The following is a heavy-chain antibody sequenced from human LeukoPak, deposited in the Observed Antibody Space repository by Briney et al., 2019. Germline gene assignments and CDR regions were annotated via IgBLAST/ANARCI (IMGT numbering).Heavy chain of an antibody. Sequence: SETLSLTCTVSGGSISSYYWSWIRQPAGKGLEWIGSIYYSGSTYYNPSLKSRVTISVDTSKNQFSLKLSSVTAADTAVYYCARTSGYSSGWERLYYYDSSGYYRRSAFDIWGQGTMVTVSS. D-gene: IGHD3-22*01. J-gene: IGHJ3*02. CDR2: IYYSGST. V-gene: IGHV4-59*05. CDR1: GGSISSYY. CDR3: ARTSGYSSGWERLYYYDSSGYYRRSAFDI.